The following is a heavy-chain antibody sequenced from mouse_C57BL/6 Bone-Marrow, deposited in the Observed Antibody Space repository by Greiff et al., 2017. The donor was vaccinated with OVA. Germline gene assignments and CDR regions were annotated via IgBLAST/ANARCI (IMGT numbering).Heavy chain of an antibody. J-gene: IGHJ2*01. V-gene: IGHV1-62-2*01. CDR3: ARHGPLLGTVVAPFDY. CDR2: FYPGSGSI. D-gene: IGHD1-1*01. Sequence: QVHVKQSGAELVKPGASVKLSCKASGYTFTEYTIHWVKQRSGQGLEWIGWFYPGSGSIKYNEKFKDKATLTADKSSSTVYMELSRLTSEDSAVYFCARHGPLLGTVVAPFDYWGQGTTLTVSS. CDR1: GYTFTEYT.